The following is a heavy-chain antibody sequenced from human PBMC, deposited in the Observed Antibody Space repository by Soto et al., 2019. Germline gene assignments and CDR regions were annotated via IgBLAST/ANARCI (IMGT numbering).Heavy chain of an antibody. Sequence: EVQLVESGGGLVKPGGSLRLSCAASGFTFSSYSMNWVRQAPGKGLEWVSSISSSSSYIYYADSVKGRFTISRDNAKNPVDMQMDRLEAEGEAGYYLSGKILQNWGRGTLVTVSS. J-gene: IGHJ4*02. CDR1: GFTFSSYS. CDR2: ISSSSSYI. D-gene: IGHD3-3*01. V-gene: IGHV3-21*01. CDR3: SGKILQN.